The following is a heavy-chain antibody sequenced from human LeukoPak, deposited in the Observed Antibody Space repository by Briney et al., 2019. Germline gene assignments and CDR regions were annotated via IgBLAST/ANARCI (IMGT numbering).Heavy chain of an antibody. V-gene: IGHV3-23*01. CDR3: ARDPNGDYIGAFDF. J-gene: IGHJ3*01. CDR2: IHGAGAVT. CDR1: GFTFSNFG. D-gene: IGHD4-11*01. Sequence: GGSLRLSCAASGFTFSNFGMTWVRQAPGQGLEWVSSIHGAGAVTGYADSVKGRFTTSRDNSENTLYLHMDSPRADDTAVYYCARDPNGDYIGAFDFRGQGTMVTVSS.